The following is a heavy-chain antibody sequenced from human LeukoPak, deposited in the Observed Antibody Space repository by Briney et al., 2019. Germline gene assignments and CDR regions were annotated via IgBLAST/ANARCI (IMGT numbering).Heavy chain of an antibody. Sequence: ASVKVSCKASGGTFSSYAISWVRQAPGQGLEWMGGIIPIFGTANYAQKFQGRVTITADESTSLAFMELSSLRSEDTAVYYCARRGDCTSTSCYNQYYYYYMDVWGKGTTVTVSS. J-gene: IGHJ6*03. V-gene: IGHV1-69*13. CDR1: GGTFSSYA. CDR3: ARRGDCTSTSCYNQYYYYYMDV. D-gene: IGHD2-2*01. CDR2: IIPIFGTA.